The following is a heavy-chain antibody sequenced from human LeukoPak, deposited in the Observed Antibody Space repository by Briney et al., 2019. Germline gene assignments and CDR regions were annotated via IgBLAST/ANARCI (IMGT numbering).Heavy chain of an antibody. J-gene: IGHJ4*02. CDR3: AKWGKWDVTPFDY. D-gene: IGHD1-26*01. Sequence: TGGSLRLSCAASGFTFTSYSMNWVRQAPGKGLEWVSTISGGGGSTYYADSVKGRFTISRDNSKNTLYLQVNSLRAEDTAVYYGAKWGKWDVTPFDYWGQGTLVTVSS. CDR1: GFTFTSYS. CDR2: ISGGGGST. V-gene: IGHV3-23*01.